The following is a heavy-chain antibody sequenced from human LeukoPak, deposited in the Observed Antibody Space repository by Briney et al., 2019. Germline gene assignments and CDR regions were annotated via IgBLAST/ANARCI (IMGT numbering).Heavy chain of an antibody. J-gene: IGHJ5*02. V-gene: IGHV3-21*04. Sequence: GGSLRLSCAASGFTFSSYSMNWVRQAPGKGLEWVSCISSSSSYIYNADSVKGRFTIFRDNAKNSLYLQMNSLRAEDTALYYCAKDVLRFGELGNNWFDPWGQGTLVTVSS. D-gene: IGHD3-10*01. CDR2: ISSSSSYI. CDR3: AKDVLRFGELGNNWFDP. CDR1: GFTFSSYS.